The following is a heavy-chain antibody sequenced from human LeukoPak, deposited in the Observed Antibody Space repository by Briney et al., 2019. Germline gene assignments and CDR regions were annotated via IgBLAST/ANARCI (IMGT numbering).Heavy chain of an antibody. V-gene: IGHV3-33*01. CDR2: IWYDGSNK. J-gene: IGHJ4*02. CDR1: GFTFSSYG. CDR3: ARDGMTGRTFDY. D-gene: IGHD3-9*01. Sequence: QPGRSLRLSCAASGFTFSSYGMHWVRQAPGKGLEWVAVIWYDGSNKYYADSVKGRFTISRDNSKNTLYLQMNSLRAEDTAVYYCARDGMTGRTFDYWGQGTLVTVSS.